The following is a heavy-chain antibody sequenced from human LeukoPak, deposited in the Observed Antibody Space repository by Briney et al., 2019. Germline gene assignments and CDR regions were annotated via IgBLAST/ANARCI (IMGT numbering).Heavy chain of an antibody. CDR3: AGDIAALNWFDP. J-gene: IGHJ5*02. Sequence: ASVKVSCKASGYTFTGYYMHWVRQAPGQGLEWMGWINPNSGGTNYAQKFQGRVTMTRDTSISTAYMELSRLRSDDTAVYYCAGDIAALNWFDPWGQGTLVTVSS. CDR2: INPNSGGT. V-gene: IGHV1-2*02. D-gene: IGHD6-6*01. CDR1: GYTFTGYY.